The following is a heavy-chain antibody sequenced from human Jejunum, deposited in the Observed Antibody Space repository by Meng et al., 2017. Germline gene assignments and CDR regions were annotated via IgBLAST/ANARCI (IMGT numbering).Heavy chain of an antibody. Sequence: GESLKISCAASGFTFTNYWIHWVRQGPGKGLVWVSALNSDGSDTRYADSVKGRFTISRDNAKNTVYLQMDSLRGEDTGVYFCARDHLDATTLDFWGQGTLVTVSS. CDR3: ARDHLDATTLDF. D-gene: IGHD5-18*01. J-gene: IGHJ4*02. V-gene: IGHV3-74*01. CDR2: LNSDGSDT. CDR1: GFTFTNYW.